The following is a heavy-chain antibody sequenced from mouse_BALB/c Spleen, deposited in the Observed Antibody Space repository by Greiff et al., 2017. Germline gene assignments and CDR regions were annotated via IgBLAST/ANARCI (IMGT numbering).Heavy chain of an antibody. CDR3: ARHPYGNYGWFAY. J-gene: IGHJ3*01. D-gene: IGHD2-1*01. CDR1: GFAFSSYD. CDR2: ISSGGGST. Sequence: EVQVVESGGGLVKPGGSLKLSCAASGFAFSSYDMSWVRQTPEKRLEWVAYISSGGGSTYYPDTVKGRFTISRDNAKNTLYLQMSSLKSEDTAMYYCARHPYGNYGWFAYWGQGTLVTVSA. V-gene: IGHV5-12-1*01.